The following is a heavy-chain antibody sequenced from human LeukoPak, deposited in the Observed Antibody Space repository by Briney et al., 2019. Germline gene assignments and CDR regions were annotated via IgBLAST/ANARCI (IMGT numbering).Heavy chain of an antibody. J-gene: IGHJ4*02. Sequence: GGSLRLSCAASGFTFNSYAMSWVRQAPGKGLAWVSAISGSGGSTHYADSVKGRFTISRDNSKNTLYLHMNSLRAEDTAVYYCAKDRILVGATTWFDYWGQGTLVAVSS. V-gene: IGHV3-23*01. CDR1: GFTFNSYA. CDR2: ISGSGGST. D-gene: IGHD1-26*01. CDR3: AKDRILVGATTWFDY.